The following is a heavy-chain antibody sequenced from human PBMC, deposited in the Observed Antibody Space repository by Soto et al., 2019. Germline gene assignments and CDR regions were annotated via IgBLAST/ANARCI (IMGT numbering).Heavy chain of an antibody. CDR2: IYYSGST. CDR1: GASISTSIYY. V-gene: IGHV4-39*01. D-gene: IGHD6-19*01. J-gene: IGHJ4*02. CDR3: ARRLEYSTGWYYFDY. Sequence: SETLSLTCTVSGASISTSIYYWGWIRQPPGKGLEWIGTIYYSGSTYYNPSLKSRVTISVDTSKNQFSLKLRSVTAADTAIYYCARRLEYSTGWYYFDYWGQGTLVTVSS.